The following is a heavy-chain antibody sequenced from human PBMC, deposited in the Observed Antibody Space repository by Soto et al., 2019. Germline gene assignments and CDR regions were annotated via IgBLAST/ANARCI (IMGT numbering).Heavy chain of an antibody. CDR3: AKDLSLYVSFNYSGLDV. V-gene: IGHV3-30*18. CDR1: VFTLNDFG. Sequence: QVQLVESGGGVVQPGRSLRLSCAASVFTLNDFGMHWVLQAPGKGLEWLAVISYDGNTEDYAYSVKGRFTISRVSSKTTLYLRIASLKAEDTAVYYCAKDLSLYVSFNYSGLDVWCQGTTVTVSS. CDR2: ISYDGNTE. D-gene: IGHD2-2*02. J-gene: IGHJ6*02.